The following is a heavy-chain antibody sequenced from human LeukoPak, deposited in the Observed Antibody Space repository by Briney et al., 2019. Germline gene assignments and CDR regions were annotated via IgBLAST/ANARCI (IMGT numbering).Heavy chain of an antibody. V-gene: IGHV3-20*04. Sequence: LAGGSLRLSCAASGFTFDDYGMSWVRHAPGKGLEWVSGINWNGDSTVYADSVKGRLTIFRDNAKSSLFLQMNSLRADDTAFYYCARGGYSYGAPYYFDYWGQGTLVTVSS. D-gene: IGHD5-18*01. CDR3: ARGGYSYGAPYYFDY. J-gene: IGHJ4*02. CDR2: INWNGDST. CDR1: GFTFDDYG.